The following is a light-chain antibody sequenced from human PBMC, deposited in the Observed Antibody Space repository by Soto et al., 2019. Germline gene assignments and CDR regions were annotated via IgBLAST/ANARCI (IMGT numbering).Light chain of an antibody. CDR1: TSDVGSHNF. J-gene: IGLJ3*02. Sequence: QSALTQPASVSGSPGQSITISCTGTTSDVGSHNFVSWYQQLPGKAPKLLIYEVTNRPSGTSNRFSGSKSGNTASLTISGLQAEDEADYYCSSFTNNILVFGGGTKVTVL. CDR2: EVT. V-gene: IGLV2-14*01. CDR3: SSFTNNILV.